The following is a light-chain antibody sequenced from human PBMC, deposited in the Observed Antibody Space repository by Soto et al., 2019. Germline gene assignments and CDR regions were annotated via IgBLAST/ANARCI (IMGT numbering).Light chain of an antibody. J-gene: IGKJ5*01. Sequence: DIVMTQSPLSLPVTPGEPASISCRSSQSLLYSNGNNYLNWYLQKPGQSPQLLIYLTSYRASGVPDRFSCSGSGTDFTLNISRVEAEDVGVYYCVQSLQTPPTFGQGTRLEIK. CDR1: QSLLYSNGNNY. V-gene: IGKV2-28*01. CDR3: VQSLQTPPT. CDR2: LTS.